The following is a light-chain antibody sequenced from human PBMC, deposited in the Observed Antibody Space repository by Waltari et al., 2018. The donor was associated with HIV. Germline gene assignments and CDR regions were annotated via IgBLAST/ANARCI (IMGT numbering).Light chain of an antibody. CDR1: QSVSSSY. Sequence: VLTQSPGTLSLSPGEEATLSCRSSQSVSSSYLAWYQQRPSQPPRLLIYAASNRATGISHRFGGSGSGTDFTLTISRLEPEDFAVYYCQQYGGSLITFGKGTRLDMK. J-gene: IGKJ5*01. CDR3: QQYGGSLIT. V-gene: IGKV3-20*01. CDR2: AAS.